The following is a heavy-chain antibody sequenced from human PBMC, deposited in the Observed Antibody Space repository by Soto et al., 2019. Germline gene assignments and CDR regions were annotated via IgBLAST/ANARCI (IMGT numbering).Heavy chain of an antibody. J-gene: IGHJ5*02. V-gene: IGHV3-23*01. CDR2: IGASGTST. Sequence: GGSLRLSCAASGFTFSSYTMSWVRQVSGKGLEWVSTIGASGTSTHYADSVKGRFTISRDNSKNTLYLQINGLRAEDTAVYYCAKAERFDPWGQGTQVTVSS. CDR3: AKAERFDP. CDR1: GFTFSSYT.